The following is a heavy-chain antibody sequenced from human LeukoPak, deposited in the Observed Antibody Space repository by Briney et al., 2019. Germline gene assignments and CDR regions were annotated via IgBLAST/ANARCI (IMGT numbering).Heavy chain of an antibody. J-gene: IGHJ4*02. CDR3: ARGGDGYSNPTYYFDY. CDR2: INHSGST. D-gene: IGHD5-24*01. Sequence: SEALSLTCAVYGGSFSGYYWRWIRQPPGKGLEWIGEINHSGSTNYNPSLKSRVTISVDTSKNQFSLKLSSVTAADTAVYYCARGGDGYSNPTYYFDYWGQGTLVTVSS. V-gene: IGHV4-34*01. CDR1: GGSFSGYY.